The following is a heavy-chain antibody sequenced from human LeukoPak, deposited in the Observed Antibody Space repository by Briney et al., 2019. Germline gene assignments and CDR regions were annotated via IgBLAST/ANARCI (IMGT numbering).Heavy chain of an antibody. J-gene: IGHJ6*02. D-gene: IGHD2-15*01. CDR1: GFIFSGYG. CDR3: ARVGCSGGSCRPYYYYAMDV. Sequence: PGGSLRLSCAASGFIFSGYGMNWVRQAPGKGLEWEAVIWYDGSNKYYSESVKGRFTISRDNSKNTMYLQMNSLRAEDTAVYYCARVGCSGGSCRPYYYYAMDVWGQGTTVTVSS. V-gene: IGHV3-33*01. CDR2: IWYDGSNK.